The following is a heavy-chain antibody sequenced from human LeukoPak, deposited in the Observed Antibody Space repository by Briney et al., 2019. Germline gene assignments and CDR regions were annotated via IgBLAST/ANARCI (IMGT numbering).Heavy chain of an antibody. CDR1: GFSFGSYA. J-gene: IGHJ6*02. V-gene: IGHV3-23*01. CDR3: AREGGDGSGSFPPIYYYYYGMDV. CDR2: ISSSGASK. Sequence: PGGSLRLSCAASGFSFGSYAMGWVRQAPGKGLEWVSAISSSGASKYYADSVKGRFTISRDNSKNTLYLQMNSLRAEDTAVYYCAREGGDGSGSFPPIYYYYYGMDVWGQGTTVTVPS. D-gene: IGHD3-10*01.